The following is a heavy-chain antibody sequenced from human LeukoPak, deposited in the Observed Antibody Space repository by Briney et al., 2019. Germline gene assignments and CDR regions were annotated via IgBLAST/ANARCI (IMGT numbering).Heavy chain of an antibody. J-gene: IGHJ6*02. Sequence: SVKVSCKASGGTFSSYAISWVRQAPGQGLEWMGGIIPIFGTANYAQKFQGRVTITADESTSTAYMELSSLRSEDTAVYYCARGGYQLLSYYYYYGMGVWGQGTTVTVSS. CDR3: ARGGYQLLSYYYYYGMGV. CDR1: GGTFSSYA. D-gene: IGHD2-2*01. V-gene: IGHV1-69*13. CDR2: IIPIFGTA.